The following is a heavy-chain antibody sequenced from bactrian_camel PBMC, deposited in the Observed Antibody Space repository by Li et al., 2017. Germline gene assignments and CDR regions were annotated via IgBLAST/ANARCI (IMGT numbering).Heavy chain of an antibody. D-gene: IGHD6*01. CDR1: GFPFSNTD. V-gene: IGHV3S40*01. CDR3: ARARSWYGTNFDY. Sequence: VQLVESGGGLVQPGGSLRLSCAASGFPFSNTDMNWVRQAPGKEREGVAAIYTGDGTTYYGNSVKGRFAISHDNTTNTVYLEMNSLKPEDTAVYSCARARSWYGTNFDYWGQGTQVTVS. CDR2: IYTGDGTT. J-gene: IGHJ6*01.